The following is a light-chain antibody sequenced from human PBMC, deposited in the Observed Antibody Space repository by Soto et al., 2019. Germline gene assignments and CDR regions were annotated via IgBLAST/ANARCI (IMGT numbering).Light chain of an antibody. J-gene: IGLJ2*01. CDR2: DVS. Sequence: QSALTQPASVSGSPGQSITISCTGTSSDVGDYNYVSWYQPDPGKAPKLMIYDVSNRPSGVSNRFSGSKSCNTASLTISGLQAEDEADYYRSSYTSSSTLVVFGGGTKLTVL. CDR3: SSYTSSSTLVV. V-gene: IGLV2-14*01. CDR1: SSDVGDYNY.